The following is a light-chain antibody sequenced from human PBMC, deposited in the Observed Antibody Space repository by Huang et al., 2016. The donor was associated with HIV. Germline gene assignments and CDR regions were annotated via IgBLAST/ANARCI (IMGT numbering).Light chain of an antibody. CDR3: QQYGSSLGT. V-gene: IGKV3-20*01. CDR2: GAS. J-gene: IGKJ4*01. CDR1: QSVTSDY. Sequence: EIVLTQSPGTLSLSPGERATLACWASQSVTSDYVAWYHQKPGQAPKRLIYGASNRASGIPDRFSGSGSGTYFTLTISRLEPGDFAVYYCQQYGSSLGTFGGGTKVEIK.